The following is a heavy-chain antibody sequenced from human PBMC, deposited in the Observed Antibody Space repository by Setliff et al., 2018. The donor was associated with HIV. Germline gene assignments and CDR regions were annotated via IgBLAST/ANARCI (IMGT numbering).Heavy chain of an antibody. CDR1: GVSITNSSYY. V-gene: IGHV4-39*01. D-gene: IGHD3-22*01. CDR3: ARQAYFDSGGFYPAWVY. J-gene: IGHJ4*02. Sequence: SETLSLTCSVSGVSITNSSYYWGWIRQPPGKGLEWLGNFYYSGSTHYNPSLRSRVTISLDTSKSALDTSMDQFSLKLRSVTAADTGVYYCARQAYFDSGGFYPAWVYWGQGTLVTVSS. CDR2: FYYSGST.